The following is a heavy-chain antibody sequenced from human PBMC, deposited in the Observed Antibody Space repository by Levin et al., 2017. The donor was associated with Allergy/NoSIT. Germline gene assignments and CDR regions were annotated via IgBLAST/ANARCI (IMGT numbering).Heavy chain of an antibody. J-gene: IGHJ4*02. V-gene: IGHV3-74*01. CDR2: ISGDGTRT. CDR1: GFTLSSHW. D-gene: IGHD3-10*01. Sequence: PGGSLRLSCAASGFTLSSHWMHWVRQAPGKGRVWVSRISGDGTRTSYADSVRGRCTISRDNAKNTLYLQINSLRVEDTAVYFCTRRTREVWFGDDDYFDHWGQGILVSVSS. CDR3: TRRTREVWFGDDDYFDH.